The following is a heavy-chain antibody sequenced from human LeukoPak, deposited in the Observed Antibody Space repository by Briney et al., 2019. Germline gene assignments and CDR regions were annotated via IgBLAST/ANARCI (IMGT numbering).Heavy chain of an antibody. CDR2: IYYSGNT. D-gene: IGHD4-23*01. J-gene: IGHJ4*02. CDR3: ARSTVVTPPDY. Sequence: SETLSLTCSVSGGSIITHNWNWIRQPPGKGLEWIGYIYYSGNTNDNPSLKSRVTTSVDTSKNQFSLKLSSVTAADKAVYYCARSTVVTPPDYWGQGTLVTVSS. V-gene: IGHV4-59*11. CDR1: GGSIITHN.